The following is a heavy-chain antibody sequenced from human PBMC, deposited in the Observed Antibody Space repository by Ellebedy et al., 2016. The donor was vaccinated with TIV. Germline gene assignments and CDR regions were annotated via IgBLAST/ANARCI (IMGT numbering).Heavy chain of an antibody. J-gene: IGHJ3*01. D-gene: IGHD4-17*01. CDR2: IYYSGTT. Sequence: SETLSLTCSVSGDSISSGGYYWGWVRQPPGKGLEWIGHIYYSGTTYYNPSLKRRVDISVDMSENHFSLKMTSVTAADTAMYYCVRDFHDYGVDPFDVWGQGTMVTVSS. CDR1: GDSISSGGYY. CDR3: VRDFHDYGVDPFDV. V-gene: IGHV4-31*03.